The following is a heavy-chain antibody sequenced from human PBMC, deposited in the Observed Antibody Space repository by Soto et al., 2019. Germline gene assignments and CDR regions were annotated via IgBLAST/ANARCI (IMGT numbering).Heavy chain of an antibody. V-gene: IGHV3-21*01. J-gene: IGHJ6*02. D-gene: IGHD3-22*01. CDR3: ERGYYYDTSGYSLGWVYYYGMDV. CDR1: GFTFSSYS. Sequence: GGALRLSCAASGFTFSSYSMNWVRQAPGKGLEWVSPISSSSSYIYYADSVKGRFTISRDNAKNSLYLQMNSLRAEDTAVYYCERGYYYDTSGYSLGWVYYYGMDVWRQGTTGTFSS. CDR2: ISSSSSYI.